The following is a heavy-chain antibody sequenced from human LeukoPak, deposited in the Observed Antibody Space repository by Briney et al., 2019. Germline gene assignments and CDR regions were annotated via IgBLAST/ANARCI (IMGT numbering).Heavy chain of an antibody. CDR2: IEDDGDQK. V-gene: IGHV3-7*01. CDR1: GFTFSSYA. Sequence: GGSLRLSCAASGFTFSSYAMSWVRQAPGKGLEFVGNIEDDGDQKNYVDSVKGRFTISRDNVKNSLYLQMNSLRVEDTAVYYCARDIIRGQSDFDYWGQGVLVTVSS. J-gene: IGHJ4*02. D-gene: IGHD5-12*01. CDR3: ARDIIRGQSDFDY.